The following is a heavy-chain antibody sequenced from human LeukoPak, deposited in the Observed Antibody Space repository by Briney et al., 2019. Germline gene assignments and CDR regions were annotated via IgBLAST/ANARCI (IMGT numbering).Heavy chain of an antibody. D-gene: IGHD3-16*01. J-gene: IGHJ4*02. V-gene: IGHV1-24*01. CDR2: FDPEDGET. Sequence: ASVKVSCKVSGYTLTELSMHWVRQAPGKGLEWMGGFDPEDGETIYAQKFQGRVTTTEDTSTDTAYMELSSLRSEDTAVYYCATDLPYHDYVWGSYSPYFDYWGQGTLVTVSS. CDR3: ATDLPYHDYVWGSYSPYFDY. CDR1: GYTLTELS.